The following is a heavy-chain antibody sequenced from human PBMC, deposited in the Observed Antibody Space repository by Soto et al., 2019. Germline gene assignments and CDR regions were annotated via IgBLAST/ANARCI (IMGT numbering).Heavy chain of an antibody. CDR1: GYSFTSYW. V-gene: IGHV5-51*01. CDR3: ARAEIVLTPAAILGVAGFDY. J-gene: IGHJ4*02. D-gene: IGHD2-2*01. CDR2: IYPGDSDT. Sequence: GESLKISCNGSGYSFTSYWIGWVLHMPGKGLEWMGIIYPGDSDTRYSPSFQGQVTISADKSISHAYLRWSSLKASDTAMYYCARAEIVLTPAAILGVAGFDYWGQGTLVTVSS.